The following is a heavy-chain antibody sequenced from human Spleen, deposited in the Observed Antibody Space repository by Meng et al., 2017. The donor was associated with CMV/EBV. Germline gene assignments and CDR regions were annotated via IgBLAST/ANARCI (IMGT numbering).Heavy chain of an antibody. CDR3: ASVRRGGSYEGGYFDY. Sequence: ASVKVSCKASGYTFTGYYMHWVRQAPGQELEWMGWSNPNSGGTNYVQKFPGRVTMTRDTSISTAYMERRRLRSDDTAVYYCASVRRGGSYEGGYFDYCGQGTLVTVSS. D-gene: IGHD1-26*01. J-gene: IGHJ4*02. CDR1: GYTFTGYY. CDR2: SNPNSGGT. V-gene: IGHV1-2*02.